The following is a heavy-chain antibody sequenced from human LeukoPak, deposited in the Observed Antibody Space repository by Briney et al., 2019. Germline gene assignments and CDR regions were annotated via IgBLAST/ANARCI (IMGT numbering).Heavy chain of an antibody. D-gene: IGHD2-8*01. V-gene: IGHV3-30*18. CDR1: GFTFSSYG. CDR3: AKDPRYCTNGVCPTGRYYYYYMDV. Sequence: GGSLRLSCAASGFTFSSYGMHWVRQAPGKGLEWVAVISYDGSNKYYADSVKGRFTISRDNSKSTLYLQMNSLRAEDTAVYYCAKDPRYCTNGVCPTGRYYYYYMDVWGKGTTVTVSS. CDR2: ISYDGSNK. J-gene: IGHJ6*03.